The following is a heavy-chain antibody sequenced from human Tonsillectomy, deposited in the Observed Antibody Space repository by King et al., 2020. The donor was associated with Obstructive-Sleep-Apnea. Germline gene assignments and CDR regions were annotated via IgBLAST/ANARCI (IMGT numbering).Heavy chain of an antibody. CDR1: GYTFTGYY. CDR3: ARDGGRDGLDY. Sequence: VQLVESGAEVKKPGASVKVSCKASGYTFTGYYMHWVRQAHGRGLEWMGRIKHNSGITNSAQKFQGRVTMTRDTFISTAYMELSSLRSDDTAVYYCARDGGRDGLDYGGLGTLVTVAS. V-gene: IGHV1-2*06. J-gene: IGHJ4*02. CDR2: IKHNSGIT. D-gene: IGHD3-16*01.